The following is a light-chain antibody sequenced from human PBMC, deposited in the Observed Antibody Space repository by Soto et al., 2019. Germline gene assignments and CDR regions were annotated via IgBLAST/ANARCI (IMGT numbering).Light chain of an antibody. CDR2: GNS. V-gene: IGLV1-40*01. CDR1: SSNIGAGYD. CDR3: QSYDSSLSGYV. Sequence: QSVLTQPPSVSGAPGQRVTISCTGSSSNIGAGYDVHWYQQLPGTAPKLLIYGNSNRPSGVPDRFSGSKSVTSASLAITGLQADDEAYYYCQSYDSSLSGYVFGTGTKLTVL. J-gene: IGLJ1*01.